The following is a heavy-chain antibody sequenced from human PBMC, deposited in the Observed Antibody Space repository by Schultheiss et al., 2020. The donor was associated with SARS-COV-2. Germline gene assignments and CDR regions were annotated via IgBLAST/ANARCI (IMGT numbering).Heavy chain of an antibody. J-gene: IGHJ6*02. D-gene: IGHD6-19*01. CDR3: ARDRQWLATYYYYGMDV. CDR1: GYTFTGYY. V-gene: IGHV1-2*02. CDR2: INPNSGGT. Sequence: ASVKVSCKASGYTFTGYYMHWVRQAPGQGLEWMGWINPNSGGTNYAQKFQGRVTMTRDTSISTAYMELSRLRSDDTAVYYCARDRQWLATYYYYGMDVLGQGTTVTVSS.